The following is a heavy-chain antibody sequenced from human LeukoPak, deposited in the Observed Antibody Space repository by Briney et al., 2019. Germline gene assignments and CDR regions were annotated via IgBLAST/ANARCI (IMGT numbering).Heavy chain of an antibody. V-gene: IGHV3-11*04. CDR2: ISSSGDIS. D-gene: IGHD3-22*01. CDR3: VSDRSSGLYHYDSSGLLF. J-gene: IGHJ4*01. CDR1: AFKFSDYY. Sequence: GGSLRLSCAASAFKFSDYYMNWIRQAPGKGLEWISSISSSGDISYYTDSVKGRFSISRDNAKNSLFLQMHGLRAEDTAVYFCVSDRSSGLYHYDSSGLLFWGRGTLVTVSS.